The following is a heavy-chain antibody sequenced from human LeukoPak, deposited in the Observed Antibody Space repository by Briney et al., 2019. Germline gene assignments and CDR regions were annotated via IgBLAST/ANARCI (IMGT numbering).Heavy chain of an antibody. CDR1: GFTFSSYT. D-gene: IGHD2-2*01. CDR2: ISSSTSYI. J-gene: IGHJ5*02. CDR3: ARDPGVPAFDP. V-gene: IGHV3-21*01. Sequence: PGGSLRLSCAASGFTFSSYTMNWVRQAPGKGLEWVSSISSSTSYIYYADSVKGRFTISRDNAKNSLYLQMNSLRAEDTAVYYCARDPGVPAFDPWGQGTLVTVSS.